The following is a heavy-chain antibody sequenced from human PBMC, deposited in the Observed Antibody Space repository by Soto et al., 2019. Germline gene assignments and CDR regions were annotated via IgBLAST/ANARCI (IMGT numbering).Heavy chain of an antibody. V-gene: IGHV3-43D*03. CDR3: AKDGIAWH. CDR1: GFTFSNYG. D-gene: IGHD2-15*01. CDR2: ITWDGINI. Sequence: PGGSLRLSCAASGFTFSNYGMHWVRQAPGKGLEWVSLITWDGINIEYADSVRGRFTISRDNSKNSLYLQMNGLRHEDTAFYYCAKDGIAWHWGQGTLVTVSS. J-gene: IGHJ4*02.